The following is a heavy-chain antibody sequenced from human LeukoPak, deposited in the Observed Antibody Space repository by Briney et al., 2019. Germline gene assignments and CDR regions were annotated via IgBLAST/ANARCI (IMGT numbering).Heavy chain of an antibody. V-gene: IGHV3-74*01. D-gene: IGHD2-15*01. Sequence: GGSLRLSCAASGFSFSTYWMHWVRRAPGEGLVWVSRINGDGSTTNYADSVKGRFTISRDNAKNTLYLQMNSLRAEDTAVYYCTRRVDATRWYDPWGQGTLVTVSS. CDR2: INGDGSTT. CDR1: GFSFSTYW. J-gene: IGHJ5*02. CDR3: TRRVDATRWYDP.